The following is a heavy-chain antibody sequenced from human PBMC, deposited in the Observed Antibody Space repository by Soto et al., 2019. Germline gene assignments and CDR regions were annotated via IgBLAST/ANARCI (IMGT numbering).Heavy chain of an antibody. J-gene: IGHJ2*01. CDR2: LSYSRST. CDR1: GGSISSGGYY. Sequence: QVQLQETGPGLVKPSQTLSLTCTVSGGSISSGGYYWSWIRQLPGKGLEWIGYLSYSRSTYYNPSLKSRVAISVDTSKNQFSLKLCSVTVADTAVYYCARGPLVRGVIIQPPYFDLWGRGTLVTVSS. V-gene: IGHV4-31*03. CDR3: ARGPLVRGVIIQPPYFDL. D-gene: IGHD3-10*01.